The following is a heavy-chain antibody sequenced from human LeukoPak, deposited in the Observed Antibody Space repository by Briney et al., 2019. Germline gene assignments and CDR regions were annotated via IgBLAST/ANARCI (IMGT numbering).Heavy chain of an antibody. CDR3: AKSTRPWVAATHADY. J-gene: IGHJ4*02. CDR2: ISGSGGST. D-gene: IGHD2-15*01. Sequence: GGSLRLSCAASGFTFSSYAMSWVRQAPGKGLEWVSAISGSGGSTYYADSVKGRFTISRDNSKNTLYLQMNSLRAEDTAVYYCAKSTRPWVAATHADYWGQGTLVTVSS. CDR1: GFTFSSYA. V-gene: IGHV3-23*01.